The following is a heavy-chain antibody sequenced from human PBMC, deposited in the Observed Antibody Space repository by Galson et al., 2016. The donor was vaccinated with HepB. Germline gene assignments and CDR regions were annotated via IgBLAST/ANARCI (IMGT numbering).Heavy chain of an antibody. CDR3: ARHVGVPGTRGFDY. D-gene: IGHD2-2*01. J-gene: IGHJ4*02. CDR1: GGSISSGNW. V-gene: IGHV4-4*02. CDR2: IYHSGTA. Sequence: SETLSLTCAVSGGSISSGNWWSWVRQPPGKGLEWIGEIYHSGTANYNPSLGSRGTMSLDKSKNQISLKVTSVTAADTAVYYCARHVGVPGTRGFDYWGQGTLVTVSS.